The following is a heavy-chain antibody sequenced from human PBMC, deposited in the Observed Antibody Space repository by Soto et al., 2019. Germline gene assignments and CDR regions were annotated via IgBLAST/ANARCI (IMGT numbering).Heavy chain of an antibody. CDR2: IYYSGST. CDR3: AIQPTMVDYGMDV. CDR1: GGSISSSSYY. D-gene: IGHD3-10*01. V-gene: IGHV4-39*01. J-gene: IGHJ6*02. Sequence: QLQLQESGPGLVKPSETLSLTCTVSGGSISSSSYYWGWIRQPPGKGLEWIGSIYYSGSTYYNPSLKSRVTISVDTSKNQFSLKLSSVTAADTAVYYCAIQPTMVDYGMDVWGQGTTVTVSS.